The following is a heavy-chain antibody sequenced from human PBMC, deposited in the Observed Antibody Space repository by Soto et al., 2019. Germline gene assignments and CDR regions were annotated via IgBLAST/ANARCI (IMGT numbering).Heavy chain of an antibody. CDR1: GGSISNGFYY. Sequence: SENLSLTCTVSGGSISNGFYYWSLVRQNPGKSLEWIGHIYHSGRTYYNPSLKSRVSISVDTSKSQFSLHLSSVTAADTAVYYCARWVEVSLDYFDSWGQGTPVTVS. V-gene: IGHV4-31*03. CDR3: ARWVEVSLDYFDS. CDR2: IYHSGRT. J-gene: IGHJ4*02. D-gene: IGHD2-15*01.